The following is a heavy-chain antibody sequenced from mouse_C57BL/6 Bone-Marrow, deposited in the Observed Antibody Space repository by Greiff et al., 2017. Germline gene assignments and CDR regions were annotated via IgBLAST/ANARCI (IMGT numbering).Heavy chain of an antibody. CDR3: ARDTRGYFDY. D-gene: IGHD3-3*01. J-gene: IGHJ2*01. CDR1: GYTFTSYW. Sequence: QVHVKQPGAELVMPGASVKLSCKASGYTFTSYWMHWVKQRPGQGLEWIGEIDPSDSYTNYNQKFKGKSTLTVDKSSSTAYMQLSSLTSEDSAVYYCARDTRGYFDYWGQGTTLTVSS. V-gene: IGHV1-69*01. CDR2: IDPSDSYT.